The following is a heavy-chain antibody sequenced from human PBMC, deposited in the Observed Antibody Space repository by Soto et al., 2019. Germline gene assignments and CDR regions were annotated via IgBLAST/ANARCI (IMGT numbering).Heavy chain of an antibody. V-gene: IGHV1-3*01. D-gene: IGHD1-26*01. Sequence: QVQLVQSGAEVKKPGASVKVSCKASGYTFTSYAMHWVRQAPGQRLEWMGWINAGNGNTKYSQKFQGRVTITRDTSASTAYMELSSLRSEDTAVYYCAGGTATRWYYYGMDVWGQGTTVTVSS. CDR1: GYTFTSYA. J-gene: IGHJ6*02. CDR2: INAGNGNT. CDR3: AGGTATRWYYYGMDV.